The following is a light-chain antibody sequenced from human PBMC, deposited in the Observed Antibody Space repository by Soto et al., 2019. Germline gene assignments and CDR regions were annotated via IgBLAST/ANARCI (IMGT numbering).Light chain of an antibody. CDR3: HQYNNWRT. V-gene: IGKV3-15*01. CDR1: QSVSSK. J-gene: IGKJ1*01. Sequence: EIVMTQSPATLSVSPGERATLSCRASQSVSSKLAWYQQKPGQAPRLLIYAASTRAAGIPVRFSGSGSGTDFTLTISSLQSEDFAVYYCHQYNNWRTFGQGTKVEIK. CDR2: AAS.